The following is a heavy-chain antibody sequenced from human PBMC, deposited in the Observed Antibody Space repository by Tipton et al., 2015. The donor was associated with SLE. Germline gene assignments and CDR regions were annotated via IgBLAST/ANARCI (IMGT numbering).Heavy chain of an antibody. CDR3: ARDIEGSGWYSGYNWFDP. J-gene: IGHJ5*02. V-gene: IGHV4-34*01. CDR1: GGSLSGNY. D-gene: IGHD6-19*01. CDR2: INHSGNT. Sequence: TLSLTCAVYGGSLSGNYWSWIRQPPGKGLEWIGEINHSGNTNYNPSLKSRVTISVDTSKNQFSLKLSSVTAADTAVYYCARDIEGSGWYSGYNWFDPWGQGTLVTVSS.